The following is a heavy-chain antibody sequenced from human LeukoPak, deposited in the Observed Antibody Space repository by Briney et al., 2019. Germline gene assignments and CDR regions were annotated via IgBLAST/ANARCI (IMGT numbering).Heavy chain of an antibody. V-gene: IGHV3-30*03. Sequence: GSLRLSCAASGFTFSSYVMHWVRRAPGKGLEWVAVISYDGSNKYYADSVKGRFAISRDHSQSTLFLQMNSLRADDTAIYYCARPWNTYYYYGMDVWGQGTTVTVSS. D-gene: IGHD1/OR15-1a*01. J-gene: IGHJ6*02. CDR3: ARPWNTYYYYGMDV. CDR1: GFTFSSYV. CDR2: ISYDGSNK.